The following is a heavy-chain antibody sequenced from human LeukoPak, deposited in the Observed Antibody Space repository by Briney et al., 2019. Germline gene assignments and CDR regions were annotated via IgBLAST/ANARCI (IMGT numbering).Heavy chain of an antibody. J-gene: IGHJ4*02. V-gene: IGHV3-30-3*01. CDR3: AREHPGIAVAGTGNFDY. D-gene: IGHD6-19*01. CDR2: ISYDGSNK. CDR1: GFTFSSYA. Sequence: GRSLRLSCAASGFTFSSYAMHWVRQAPGKGLEWAAVISYDGSNKYYADSVKGRFTISRDNSKNTLYLQMNSLRAEDTAVYYCAREHPGIAVAGTGNFDYWGQGTLVTVSS.